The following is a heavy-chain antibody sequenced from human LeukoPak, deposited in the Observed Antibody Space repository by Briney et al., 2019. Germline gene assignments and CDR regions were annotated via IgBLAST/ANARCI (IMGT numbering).Heavy chain of an antibody. CDR3: ARVSSGWPYYFDY. D-gene: IGHD6-19*01. Sequence: SETLSLTCTVSGGSISSHYWSWIRQPPGKGLEWIGYIYYSGSTNYNPSLKSRATISVDTSKNQFSLKLSSVTAADTAVYYCARVSSGWPYYFDYWGQGTLVTVSS. V-gene: IGHV4-59*11. CDR1: GGSISSHY. J-gene: IGHJ4*02. CDR2: IYYSGST.